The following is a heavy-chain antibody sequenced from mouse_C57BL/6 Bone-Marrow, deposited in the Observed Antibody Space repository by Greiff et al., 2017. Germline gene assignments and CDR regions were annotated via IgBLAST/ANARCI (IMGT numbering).Heavy chain of an antibody. CDR2: ISDGGSYT. CDR3: ARGITTVVRGDY. D-gene: IGHD1-1*01. CDR1: GFTFSSYA. J-gene: IGHJ2*01. V-gene: IGHV5-4*01. Sequence: EVQLVESGGGLVKPGGSLKLSCAASGFTFSSYAMSWVRQTPEKRLEWVATISDGGSYTYYPDNVKGRFTISRDNAKNNLYLQMSHLKSEDTAMYYCARGITTVVRGDYWGQGTTLTVSS.